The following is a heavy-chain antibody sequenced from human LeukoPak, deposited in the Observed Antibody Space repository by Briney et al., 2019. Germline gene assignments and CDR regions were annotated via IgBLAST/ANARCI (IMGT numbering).Heavy chain of an antibody. V-gene: IGHV1-8*01. CDR3: ARGRLVVRGHLYIY. Sequence: ASVKVSCKASGYTFTSYDINWVRQATGQGLEWMGWMNPNSGNTGYAQKFQGRVTMTRNTSISPAYMELSSLRSEDTAVYYCARGRLVVRGHLYIYWGQGTLVTVSS. J-gene: IGHJ4*02. CDR1: GYTFTSYD. CDR2: MNPNSGNT. D-gene: IGHD3-10*01.